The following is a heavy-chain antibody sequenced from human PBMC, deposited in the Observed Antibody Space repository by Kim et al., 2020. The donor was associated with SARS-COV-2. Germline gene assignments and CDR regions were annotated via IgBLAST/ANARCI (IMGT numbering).Heavy chain of an antibody. CDR2: ISAYNGNT. V-gene: IGHV1-18*04. Sequence: ASVKVSCKASGYTFTSYGISWVRQATGQGLEWMGWISAYNGNTNYAQKLQGRVTMTADTSTSTAYMELRSLRSDDTAVYYCARSGKKKITIFGVVIFDYYGMDVWGQGTTVTVSS. D-gene: IGHD3-3*01. J-gene: IGHJ6*02. CDR3: ARSGKKKITIFGVVIFDYYGMDV. CDR1: GYTFTSYG.